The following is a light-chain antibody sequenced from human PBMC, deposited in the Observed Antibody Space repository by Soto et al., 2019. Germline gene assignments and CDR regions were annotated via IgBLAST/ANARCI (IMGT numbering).Light chain of an antibody. V-gene: IGLV1-51*01. CDR1: SSSVGHEY. Sequence: QSVLTQPPSVSAAPGQTVTISCSGSSSSVGHEYVSSYQNLPGTAPKLLIYYNYKRPSGIPDRFSGSQSGTAATLGITGLQTGAEADYYCGTWDTTLNVWVFGGGTKLTVL. CDR3: GTWDTTLNVWV. CDR2: YNY. J-gene: IGLJ3*02.